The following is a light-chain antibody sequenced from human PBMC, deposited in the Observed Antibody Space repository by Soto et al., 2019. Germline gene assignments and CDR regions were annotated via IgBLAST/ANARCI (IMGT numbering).Light chain of an antibody. CDR2: GAS. CDR3: QQHSHWPPWT. Sequence: EVVLTQSPATLSLSPGERATLSCRASEYVRTFADWYQQKPGQAPRLLIYGASNRATGIPARFSGSGSGTDFTLTISNLEPEDFAVYYCQQHSHWPPWTFGQGTRVEIQ. CDR1: EYVRTF. V-gene: IGKV3-11*01. J-gene: IGKJ1*01.